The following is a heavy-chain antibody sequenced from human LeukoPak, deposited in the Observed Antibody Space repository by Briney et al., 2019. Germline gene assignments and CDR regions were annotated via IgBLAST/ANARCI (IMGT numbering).Heavy chain of an antibody. Sequence: GGSLRLSCAASGFTFSSYGMHWVRQAPGKGLEWVAVIWYDGSNKYYADSVKGRFTISRDNSKNTLYLQMNSLRAEDTAVYYCARVSDVVVLDYWGQGTLVTVSS. CDR1: GFTFSSYG. D-gene: IGHD2-15*01. CDR3: ARVSDVVVLDY. CDR2: IWYDGSNK. V-gene: IGHV3-33*01. J-gene: IGHJ4*02.